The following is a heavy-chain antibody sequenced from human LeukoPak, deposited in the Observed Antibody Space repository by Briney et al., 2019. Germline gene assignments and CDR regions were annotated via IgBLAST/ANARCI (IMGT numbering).Heavy chain of an antibody. CDR1: GGSISSGDYY. CDR2: IYYSGST. D-gene: IGHD3-3*01. V-gene: IGHV4-30-4*01. Sequence: SETLSLTCTVSGGSISSGDYYWSWIRQPPGKGLEWIGYIYYSGSTYYNPSLKSRVTISVDTSKNQFSLKLSSVTAADTAVYYCASAAEGEGVVIDYFDYWGQGTLVTVSS. CDR3: ASAAEGEGVVIDYFDY. J-gene: IGHJ4*02.